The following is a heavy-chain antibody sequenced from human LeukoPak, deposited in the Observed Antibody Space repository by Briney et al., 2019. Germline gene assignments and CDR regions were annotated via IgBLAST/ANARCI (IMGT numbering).Heavy chain of an antibody. D-gene: IGHD2-15*01. J-gene: IGHJ4*02. CDR3: ARARRYLGYCSGGSCYGYFDY. V-gene: IGHV3-7*01. CDR2: IKQDGSEK. Sequence: SGGSLRLSCAASGFTFSSYWMSWVRQAPGKGLDWVANIKQDGSEKYYVDSVKGRFTISRGNAKNSLYLQMNSLRAEDTAVYYCARARRYLGYCSGGSCYGYFDYWGQGTLVTVSS. CDR1: GFTFSSYW.